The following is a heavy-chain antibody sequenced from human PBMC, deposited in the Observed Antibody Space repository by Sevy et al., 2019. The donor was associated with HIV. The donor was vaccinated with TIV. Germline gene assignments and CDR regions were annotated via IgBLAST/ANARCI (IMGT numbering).Heavy chain of an antibody. J-gene: IGHJ4*02. CDR3: ATTKDYYDSSGYPFDY. CDR1: GYTLTEFS. V-gene: IGHV1-24*01. CDR2: FDPEDGET. Sequence: ALVKVSCKVSGYTLTEFSMHWVRQAPGKGLEWMGTFDPEDGETIYAQKFQGRVTMTEDTSTDTASMELSSLRSEDTAVYYCATTKDYYDSSGYPFDYWGQGTLVTVSS. D-gene: IGHD3-22*01.